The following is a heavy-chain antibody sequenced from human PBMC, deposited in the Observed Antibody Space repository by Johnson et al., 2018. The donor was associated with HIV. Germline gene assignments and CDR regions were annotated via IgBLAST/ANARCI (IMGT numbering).Heavy chain of an antibody. Sequence: VQLVESGGGLVQPGGSLRLSCAASGFTVSSNYMSWVRQAPGKGLEWVSAIGTAGDTYYPGSVKGRFTISRENAKNSLYLQMNSLRAGDTAMYYCARVGSGELLDGFDIWGQGTMVTVSS. CDR3: ARVGSGELLDGFDI. D-gene: IGHD3-10*01. J-gene: IGHJ3*02. CDR1: GFTVSSNY. V-gene: IGHV3-13*01. CDR2: IGTAGDT.